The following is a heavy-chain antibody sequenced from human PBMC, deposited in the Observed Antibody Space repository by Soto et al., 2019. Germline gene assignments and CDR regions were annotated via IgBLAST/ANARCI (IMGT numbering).Heavy chain of an antibody. Sequence: QLQLQESGPGLVKPSETLSLTCTVSGGSISSSSYYWGWIRQPPGKGLEWIGSIYYSGSTYYNPSPYSRVTVSVDTSKNQFSLKLFSVTAADTDVVYCAGHSSEYNGYDSDYWGQGTPVTVSS. CDR1: GGSISSSSYY. CDR3: AGHSSEYNGYDSDY. CDR2: IYYSGST. J-gene: IGHJ4*02. V-gene: IGHV4-39*01. D-gene: IGHD5-12*01.